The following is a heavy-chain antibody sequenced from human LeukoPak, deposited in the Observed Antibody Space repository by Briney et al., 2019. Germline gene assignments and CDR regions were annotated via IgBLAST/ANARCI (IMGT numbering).Heavy chain of an antibody. J-gene: IGHJ5*02. CDR3: TTEIGGWFDP. CDR1: GFTFGDYA. CDR2: IRSKAYGGTT. V-gene: IGHV3-49*04. Sequence: PGGSLRLSCTASGFTFGDYAMSWVRQAPGKGLEWVGFIRSKAYGGTTEYAASVKGRFTISRDDSKSIAYLQMNSLKTEDTAVYYCTTEIGGWFDPWGQGTLVTLSS. D-gene: IGHD2/OR15-2a*01.